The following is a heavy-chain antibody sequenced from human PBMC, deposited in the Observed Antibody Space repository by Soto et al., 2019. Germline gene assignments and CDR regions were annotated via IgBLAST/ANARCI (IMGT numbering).Heavy chain of an antibody. CDR1: GGSISSGGYY. D-gene: IGHD6-13*01. CDR3: ARVGMQQLLDY. V-gene: IGHV4-31*03. CDR2: IYYSGST. J-gene: IGHJ4*02. Sequence: SETLSLTCTVSGGSISSGGYYWSWIRQHPGKGLEWIGYIYYSGSTYYNPSLKSRVTISVDTSKNQFSLKLSSVTAADTAVYYCARVGMQQLLDYWGQGTLVTVSS.